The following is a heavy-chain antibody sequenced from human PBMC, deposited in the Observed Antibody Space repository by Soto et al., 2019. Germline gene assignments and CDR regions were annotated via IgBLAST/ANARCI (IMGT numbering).Heavy chain of an antibody. Sequence: QVQLQQWGAGLLKPSETLSLTCAVYGGSFSGYYWSWIRQPPGKGLEWIGEIDHSGSTNYNPSLKSRVTISVDTSKNQFSLELNSLTAADTAVYYCATYDVGTIIQDYWGQGTLVTVSS. V-gene: IGHV4-34*01. CDR1: GGSFSGYY. J-gene: IGHJ4*02. D-gene: IGHD2-21*02. CDR2: IDHSGST. CDR3: ATYDVGTIIQDY.